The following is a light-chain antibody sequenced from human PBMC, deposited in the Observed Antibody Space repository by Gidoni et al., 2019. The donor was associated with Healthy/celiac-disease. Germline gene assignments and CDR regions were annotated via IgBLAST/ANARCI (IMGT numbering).Light chain of an antibody. V-gene: IGKV3D-15*01. Sequence: EIVMTQSPATLSVSPGERATLSCRASQSVSSNLAWYQQKPVQAPRLLIYGASIRSTCIPARFSGTGSRTYFTLTIISLQSEDFAVYYCQQYNNWPPVTFGGGAKVEIK. CDR2: GAS. J-gene: IGKJ4*01. CDR3: QQYNNWPPVT. CDR1: QSVSSN.